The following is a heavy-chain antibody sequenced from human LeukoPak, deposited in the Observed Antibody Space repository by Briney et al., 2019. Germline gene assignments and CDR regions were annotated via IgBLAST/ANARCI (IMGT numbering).Heavy chain of an antibody. V-gene: IGHV4-31*11. CDR3: ARDGYDFWSGQPHYYYGMDV. Sequence: SETLSLTCAVYGGSFSGYYWSWIRQHPGKGLEWIGYIYYSGSTYYNPSLKSRVTISVDTSKNQFSLKLSSVTAADTAVYYCARDGYDFWSGQPHYYYGMDVWGQGTTVTVSS. CDR2: IYYSGST. J-gene: IGHJ6*02. CDR1: GGSFSGYY. D-gene: IGHD3-3*01.